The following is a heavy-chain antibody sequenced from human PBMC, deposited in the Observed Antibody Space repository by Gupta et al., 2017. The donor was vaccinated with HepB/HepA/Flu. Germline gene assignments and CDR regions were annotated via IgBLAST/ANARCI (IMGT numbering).Heavy chain of an antibody. J-gene: IGHJ1*01. CDR2: IWYDGSNK. V-gene: IGHV3-33*01. Sequence: VHLVQPVRGEVQPGRSLRLSCAAPGFTFSSYAIHGVRQAPGKGLEWVAVIWYDGSNKYYADSVKGRFTISRDNSKNTLYLQMNSLRAEDTAVYYCARDTGYCSSTSCSSAEYFQHGGQGTLVTVSS. CDR1: GFTFSSYA. CDR3: ARDTGYCSSTSCSSAEYFQH. D-gene: IGHD2-2*01.